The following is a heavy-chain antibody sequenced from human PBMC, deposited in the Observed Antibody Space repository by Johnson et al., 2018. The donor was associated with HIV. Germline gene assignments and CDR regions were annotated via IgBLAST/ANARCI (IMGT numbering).Heavy chain of an antibody. CDR1: GFTFSNYA. CDR2: ISYDGTNK. J-gene: IGHJ3*02. V-gene: IGHV3-30*03. Sequence: QVQLVESGGGVVQPGKSLRLSCAASGFTFSNYALHWVRQAPGKGLEWVAVISYDGTNKYYADSVKGRFTISRDNSKNTLYLQMNSLRAEDTAVYYCARLTTSADGGAFDIWGQGTMVTVSS. D-gene: IGHD1-14*01. CDR3: ARLTTSADGGAFDI.